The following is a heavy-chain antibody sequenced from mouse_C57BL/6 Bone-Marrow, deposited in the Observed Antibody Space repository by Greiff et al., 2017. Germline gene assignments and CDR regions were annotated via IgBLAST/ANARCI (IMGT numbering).Heavy chain of an antibody. CDR1: GYAFTNYL. V-gene: IGHV1-54*01. CDR3: ARFYPEPDY. J-gene: IGHJ2*01. CDR2: INPGSGGT. D-gene: IGHD2-3*01. Sequence: QVQLQQPGAELVRPGTSVKVSCKASGYAFTNYLIEWVKQRPGQGLEWIGVINPGSGGTNYNEKFKGKATLTADKSSSTAYMQLSSLTSEDSAVYFCARFYPEPDYWGQGTTRTVSS.